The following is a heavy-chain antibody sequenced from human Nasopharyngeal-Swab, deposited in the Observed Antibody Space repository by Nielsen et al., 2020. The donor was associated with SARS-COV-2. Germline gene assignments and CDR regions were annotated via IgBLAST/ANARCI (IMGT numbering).Heavy chain of an antibody. CDR2: IYYSGST. Sequence: ESLKISCTVSGGSIRSSSYYWGWIRQPPGKGLEWIGSIYYSGSTYYNPSLKSRVTISVDTSKNQFSLKLSSVTAADTAVYYCAGIVVVPAATDNDYWGQGTLVTVSS. V-gene: IGHV4-39*01. J-gene: IGHJ4*02. CDR1: GGSIRSSSYY. D-gene: IGHD2-2*01. CDR3: AGIVVVPAATDNDY.